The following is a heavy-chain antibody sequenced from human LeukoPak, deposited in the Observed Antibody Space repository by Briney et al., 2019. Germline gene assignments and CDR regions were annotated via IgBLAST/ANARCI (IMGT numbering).Heavy chain of an antibody. Sequence: PGGSLRLSCAASGFTFSNAWMSWVRQAPGKGLEWVAFIRSDGYHTYYADSVKGRFTITRDNSKNTLYLQMNSLRLEDMAVYYCAKPSGSGVDYWGRGTRVTVSS. V-gene: IGHV3-30*02. CDR3: AKPSGSGVDY. CDR1: GFTFSNAW. D-gene: IGHD1-26*01. J-gene: IGHJ4*02. CDR2: IRSDGYHT.